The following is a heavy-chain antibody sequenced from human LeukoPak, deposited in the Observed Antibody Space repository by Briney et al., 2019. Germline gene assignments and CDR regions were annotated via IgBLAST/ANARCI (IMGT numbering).Heavy chain of an antibody. CDR3: ARDGSGSYGVFDY. D-gene: IGHD3-10*01. CDR1: GYTFTGYY. V-gene: IGHV1-2*02. Sequence: ASVKVSCKASGYTFTGYYMHWVRQAPGQGLEWMGWINPNSGGTNYAQKFQGRVTMTRDTSISTAYMELCRLRSDDTAVYYCARDGSGSYGVFDYWGQGTLVTVSS. J-gene: IGHJ4*02. CDR2: INPNSGGT.